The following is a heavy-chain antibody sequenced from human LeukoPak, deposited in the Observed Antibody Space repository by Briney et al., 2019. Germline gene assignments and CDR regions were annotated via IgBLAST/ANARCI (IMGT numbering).Heavy chain of an antibody. CDR2: IKQDGSEK. Sequence: PGGSLRLSCAASGFTFSSYWMSWVRQAPGKGLEWVANIKQDGSEKYYVDSVKGRFTISRDNAKNSLYLQMNSLRAEDTAVYYCAGGPRPLELLWFGELSRNYFDYWGQGTLVTVSS. CDR1: GFTFSSYW. D-gene: IGHD3-10*01. J-gene: IGHJ4*02. V-gene: IGHV3-7*01. CDR3: AGGPRPLELLWFGELSRNYFDY.